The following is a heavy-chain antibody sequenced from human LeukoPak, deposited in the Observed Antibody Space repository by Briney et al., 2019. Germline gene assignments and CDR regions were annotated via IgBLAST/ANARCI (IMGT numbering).Heavy chain of an antibody. V-gene: IGHV4-34*01. Sequence: SETLSLTSAVHGGSLTGYYWSCIRQPPGKGLEWIGEINHTGRTNYNPYRKSRDTISVDTSKYQFSLKLSSVTAADTAVYYCARGGIGWDSSGWYLYYFDYWGQGTLVTVCS. CDR1: GGSLTGYY. D-gene: IGHD6-19*01. CDR2: INHTGRT. J-gene: IGHJ4*02. CDR3: ARGGIGWDSSGWYLYYFDY.